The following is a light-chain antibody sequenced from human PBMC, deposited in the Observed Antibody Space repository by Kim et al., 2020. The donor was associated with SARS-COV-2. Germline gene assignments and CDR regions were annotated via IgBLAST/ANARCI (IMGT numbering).Light chain of an antibody. CDR3: QHYSTTPLT. J-gene: IGKJ4*01. Sequence: VSTGERAPLSCRARQSVSPSLTWYQQKPGPAPRLLIYGASTRATGIPARFSGSGSGTEFTLTISSLQSEDFAVYTWQHYSTTPLTFGGGTKVDIK. V-gene: IGKV3-15*01. CDR1: QSVSPS. CDR2: GAS.